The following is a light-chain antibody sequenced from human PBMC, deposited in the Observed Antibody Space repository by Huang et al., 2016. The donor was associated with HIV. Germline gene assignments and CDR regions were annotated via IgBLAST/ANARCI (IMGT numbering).Light chain of an antibody. CDR1: QSISSGY. Sequence: EIVLTQSPGTLSLSPGERATLSCRASQSISSGYLAWYLQKPGQAPRLLIYVASNSAAGVPDRFSGSGSGTDFTLTISRLEPEDFAIYYCQHYGNSLYTFGQGTKLEIK. CDR3: QHYGNSLYT. V-gene: IGKV3-20*01. J-gene: IGKJ2*01. CDR2: VAS.